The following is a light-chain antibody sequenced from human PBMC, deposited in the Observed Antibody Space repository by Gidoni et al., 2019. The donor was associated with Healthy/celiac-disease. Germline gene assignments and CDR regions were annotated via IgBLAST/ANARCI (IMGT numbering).Light chain of an antibody. CDR1: QSVSSN. CDR2: GAS. V-gene: IGKV3-15*01. Sequence: ELVMTPSPATLSVSPGERATLSCRASQSVSSNLAWYQQKPGQAPRPLIYGASTRATGSPARSSGSGSGTEVTITISSLQAEDVAVYYCQQYNNWPPITFGQGTRLEIK. CDR3: QQYNNWPPIT. J-gene: IGKJ5*01.